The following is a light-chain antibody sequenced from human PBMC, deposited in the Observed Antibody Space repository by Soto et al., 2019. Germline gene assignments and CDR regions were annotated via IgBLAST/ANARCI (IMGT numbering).Light chain of an antibody. V-gene: IGKV1-5*03. CDR2: KAS. Sequence: DIQMTQSPSTLSSSVGDRVTITCRASQSISSWLAWYQQKPGKAPNLLIYKASRLESGVPSRFSGSGSGTEFTLTISSLQPDDFATYYCQQYNSYSTFGQGTKVDIK. CDR3: QQYNSYST. J-gene: IGKJ1*01. CDR1: QSISSW.